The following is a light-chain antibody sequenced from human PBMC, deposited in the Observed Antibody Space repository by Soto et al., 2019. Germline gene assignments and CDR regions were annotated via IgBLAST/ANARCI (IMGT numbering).Light chain of an antibody. J-gene: IGLJ2*01. CDR3: QSYDSSLSGYVA. V-gene: IGLV1-40*01. Sequence: QSVLTQPPSVSGAPGQRVTISCTGSSSNIGAGYDVHWYQQLPGTAPKLLIYGNSNRPSGVPDRFSGSKSGTSASLAITGLQAEDEAEYYCQSYDSSLSGYVAFGGGTKLTVL. CDR1: SSNIGAGYD. CDR2: GNS.